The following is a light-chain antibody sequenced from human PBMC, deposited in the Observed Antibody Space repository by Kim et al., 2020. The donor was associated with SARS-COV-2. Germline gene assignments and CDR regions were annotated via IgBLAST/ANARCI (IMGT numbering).Light chain of an antibody. CDR2: GTS. Sequence: EIVMTQSPATLSVSPGERATLSCRASQSVSSNLAWYQQKPGQAPRLLIYGTSTRATGIPARFSGSGSGTEFTLTISSLQSEDFAVYHCQQYQNWPYTCGQGTKREIK. CDR1: QSVSSN. J-gene: IGKJ2*01. CDR3: QQYQNWPYT. V-gene: IGKV3-15*01.